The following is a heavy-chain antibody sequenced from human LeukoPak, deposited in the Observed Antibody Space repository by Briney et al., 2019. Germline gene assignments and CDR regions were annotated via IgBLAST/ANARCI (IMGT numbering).Heavy chain of an antibody. D-gene: IGHD3-10*01. CDR1: GFTFNTYS. Sequence: GGSLRLSCAASGFTFNTYSMNWVRQAPGKGLEWVSGVSGSGNNTYYAGSVKGRFTISRDNSRNTVYLQMNSLRAEDTAVYYCGRHTGSGGYSPTDYWGQGTLATVSS. V-gene: IGHV3-23*01. CDR2: VSGSGNNT. CDR3: GRHTGSGGYSPTDY. J-gene: IGHJ4*02.